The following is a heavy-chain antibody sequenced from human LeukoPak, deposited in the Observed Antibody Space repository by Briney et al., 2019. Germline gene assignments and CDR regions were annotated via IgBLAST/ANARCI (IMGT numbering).Heavy chain of an antibody. D-gene: IGHD2-15*01. Sequence: SETLSLTCAVYGGSFSTYHWSWIRQPPGKGLEWIGEINHSGSTNYNPSLKSRVTISVDTSKNQFSLKLSSVTAADTAVYYCARDRDIVVDRGWLDLWGQGTLVTVSS. CDR2: INHSGST. J-gene: IGHJ5*02. CDR3: ARDRDIVVDRGWLDL. V-gene: IGHV4-34*01. CDR1: GGSFSTYH.